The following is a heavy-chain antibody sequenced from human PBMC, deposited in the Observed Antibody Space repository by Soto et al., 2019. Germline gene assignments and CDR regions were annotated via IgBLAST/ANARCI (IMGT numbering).Heavy chain of an antibody. V-gene: IGHV3-11*06. J-gene: IGHJ4*02. CDR3: ARAIAVGSTSLDY. D-gene: IGHD6-19*01. Sequence: GSLRLSCATSGFSISDSYMSWIRQAPGKGLEWISYISPRSTFRDYADSLKGRFTISRDSVKNSVYLQMDSLRDEDTAVYFCARAIAVGSTSLDYWGLGTRVTVSS. CDR2: ISPRSTFR. CDR1: GFSISDSY.